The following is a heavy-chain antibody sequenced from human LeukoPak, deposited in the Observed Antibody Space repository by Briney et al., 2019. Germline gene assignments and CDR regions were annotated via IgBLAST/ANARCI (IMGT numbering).Heavy chain of an antibody. Sequence: SQTLSLTCAISGDSVSSNRSAWNWIRQSPSRGLEWLGRTYYRSKWYDDYALSVKSRVTINLDTSKNQFSLHLNSLTPEDTAVYYCARGDCSGGICNYDSAFDIWGQGTMATVSS. CDR1: GDSVSSNRSA. CDR2: TYYRSKWYD. CDR3: ARGDCSGGICNYDSAFDI. V-gene: IGHV6-1*01. D-gene: IGHD2-15*01. J-gene: IGHJ3*02.